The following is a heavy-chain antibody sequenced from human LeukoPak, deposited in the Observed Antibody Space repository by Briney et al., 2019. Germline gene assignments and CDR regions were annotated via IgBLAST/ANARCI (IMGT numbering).Heavy chain of an antibody. D-gene: IGHD5-12*01. CDR1: GGSFSGYY. V-gene: IGHV4-34*01. CDR2: INHRGTT. CDR3: ARVDIVTTNWFDP. Sequence: SETLSLTCVLYGGSFSGYYWTWIRQPPGKGLEWIGEINHRGTTTYNPSLKSRVTISVDTPKNQFSLKLNSVTAADTAVYYCARVDIVTTNWFDPWGQGTLVIVSP. J-gene: IGHJ5*02.